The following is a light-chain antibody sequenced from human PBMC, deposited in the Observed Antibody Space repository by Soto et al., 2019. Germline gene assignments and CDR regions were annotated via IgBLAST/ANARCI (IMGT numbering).Light chain of an antibody. Sequence: QSALTQPPSVSGSPGQSVTISCTGTSSDVGGYDYVSWYQQHPGKAPKLLIYDVTKRPSGVPDRFSGSKSGNTASLTISGLQAEDEADFFCCSYGGSFPDVFGTGTQLTVL. CDR1: SSDVGGYDY. V-gene: IGLV2-11*01. CDR2: DVT. J-gene: IGLJ1*01. CDR3: CSYGGSFPDV.